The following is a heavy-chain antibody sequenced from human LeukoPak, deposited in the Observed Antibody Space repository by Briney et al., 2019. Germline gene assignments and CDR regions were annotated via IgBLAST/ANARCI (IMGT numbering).Heavy chain of an antibody. CDR3: AREVVVITTSSDIAFDI. V-gene: IGHV4-59*01. CDR1: GGSISSYY. Sequence: PSETLSLTCTVSGGSISSYYWSWIRQPPGKGLEWIGYIYYSGSTNYNPSLKSRVTISVDTSKNQFSLKLSSVTAAGTAVYYCAREVVVITTSSDIAFDIWGQGTMVTVSS. CDR2: IYYSGST. J-gene: IGHJ3*02. D-gene: IGHD3-22*01.